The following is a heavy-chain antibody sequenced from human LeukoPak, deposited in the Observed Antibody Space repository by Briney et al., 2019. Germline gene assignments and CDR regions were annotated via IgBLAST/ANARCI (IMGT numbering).Heavy chain of an antibody. V-gene: IGHV1-18*01. Sequence: APVKVSCKASGYTFTNYAISWVRQAPGQGLEWMGWISVYSDDTKSAQNLQGRITMTKDTSTSTAYVELRSLRSDDTAVYYCARDRTMVRGASAHWGQGVLVIVSS. D-gene: IGHD3-10*01. CDR3: ARDRTMVRGASAH. CDR2: ISVYSDDT. CDR1: GYTFTNYA. J-gene: IGHJ4*02.